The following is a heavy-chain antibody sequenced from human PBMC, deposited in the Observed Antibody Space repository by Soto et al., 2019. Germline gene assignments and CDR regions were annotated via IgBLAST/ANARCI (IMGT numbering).Heavy chain of an antibody. CDR1: GFTFSSYS. V-gene: IGHV3-21*01. CDR2: ISSSSSYI. Sequence: EVQLVESGGGLVKPGGSLRLSCAASGFTFSSYSMNWVRQAPGKGLEWVSSISSSSSYIYYADSVKGRFTISRDNAKNSLYLQMNSLRAEDTAGYYCARDPDDAFDIWGQGTMVTVSS. CDR3: ARDPDDAFDI. J-gene: IGHJ3*02.